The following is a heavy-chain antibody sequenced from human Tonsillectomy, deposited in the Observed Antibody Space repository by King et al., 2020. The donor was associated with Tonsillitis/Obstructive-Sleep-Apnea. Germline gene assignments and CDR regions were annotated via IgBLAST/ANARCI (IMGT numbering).Heavy chain of an antibody. D-gene: IGHD6-19*01. J-gene: IGHJ4*02. CDR2: NYYSGST. Sequence: VQLQEAGPGLVKPSETLSLTCTGSGGSISNYYWSWIRQPPGKGLEWIGYNYYSGSTNYNPSLKSRVTISVDTSKNQFTLRLSSVTAADTAVYYCVRHPSGGGYVYFDYWGQGTLVTVSS. CDR3: VRHPSGGGYVYFDY. CDR1: GGSISNYY. V-gene: IGHV4-59*08.